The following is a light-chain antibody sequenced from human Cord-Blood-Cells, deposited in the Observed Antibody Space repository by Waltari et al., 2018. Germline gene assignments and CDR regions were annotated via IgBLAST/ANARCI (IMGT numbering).Light chain of an antibody. V-gene: IGLV2-23*01. Sequence: QSALTQPASVSGSPGQSITISCTGTSSDVGSYNLVSWYQQHPGKAPNLIIYEGSKRPSGVSNRFSGSKSGNTASLTISGLQAEDEADYYCCSYAGSSTYVVFGGGTKLTVL. CDR2: EGS. J-gene: IGLJ2*01. CDR1: SSDVGSYNL. CDR3: CSYAGSSTYVV.